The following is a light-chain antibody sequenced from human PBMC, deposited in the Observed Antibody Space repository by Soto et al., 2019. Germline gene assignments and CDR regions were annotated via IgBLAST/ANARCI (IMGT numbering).Light chain of an antibody. CDR2: GNS. Sequence: QSVLTQPPSVSGAPGQRVTISCTGSSSNIGAGYDVHWYQQLPGTAPKLLIYGNSNRPSGVPDRFSGSKSGTSASLAVTGLQAEEEADYYCQSYRSSLSGYASGTGTKVTVL. J-gene: IGLJ1*01. V-gene: IGLV1-40*01. CDR1: SSNIGAGYD. CDR3: QSYRSSLSGYA.